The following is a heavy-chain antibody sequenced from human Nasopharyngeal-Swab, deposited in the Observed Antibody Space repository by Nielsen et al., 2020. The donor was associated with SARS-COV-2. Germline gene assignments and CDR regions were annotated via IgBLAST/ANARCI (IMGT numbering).Heavy chain of an antibody. CDR1: DYSISSYY. J-gene: IGHJ6*02. Sequence: GSLRLSCTVSDYSISSYYWTWIRQPPGKGLEWIGYIYYSGSPNYNPSLKSRVTLSLDTSKSQLSLKLSSVTAADTAVYYCARVHYYDSTYYYGLDVWGQGTTVTVSS. CDR2: IYYSGSP. D-gene: IGHD3-22*01. V-gene: IGHV4-59*13. CDR3: ARVHYYDSTYYYGLDV.